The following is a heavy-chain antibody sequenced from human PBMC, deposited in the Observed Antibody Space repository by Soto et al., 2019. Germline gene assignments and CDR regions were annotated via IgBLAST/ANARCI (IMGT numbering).Heavy chain of an antibody. CDR1: GYTFTSYG. CDR2: ISAYNGNT. Sequence: ASVKVSCKASGYTFTSYGISWVRQAPGQGLEWMGWISAYNGNTNYAQKLQGRVTMTTDTSTSTAYMELRSLRSDDTAVYYCARDEHPTYYDFWSGYYDYYYYYMDVWGKGTTVTVSS. J-gene: IGHJ6*03. D-gene: IGHD3-3*01. CDR3: ARDEHPTYYDFWSGYYDYYYYYMDV. V-gene: IGHV1-18*01.